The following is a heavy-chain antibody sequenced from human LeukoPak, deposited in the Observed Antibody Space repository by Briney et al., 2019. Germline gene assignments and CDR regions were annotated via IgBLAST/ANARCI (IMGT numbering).Heavy chain of an antibody. D-gene: IGHD3-16*01. CDR2: TYYRSKWYN. V-gene: IGHV6-1*01. J-gene: IGHJ4*02. Sequence: SQTLSLTCAISGDSVSSNSAAWNWVRQSPSRGLEWLGRTYYRSKWYNDYAVSVKSRITINPDTSKNQFSLQLNSVSLEDTAVYYCARLASAVGDPDYWGQGTLITVSS. CDR3: ARLASAVGDPDY. CDR1: GDSVSSNSAA.